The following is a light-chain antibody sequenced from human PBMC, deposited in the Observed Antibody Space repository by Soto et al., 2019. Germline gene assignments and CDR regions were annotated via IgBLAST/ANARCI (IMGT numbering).Light chain of an antibody. Sequence: DIVLTQSPDSLAVSLGERSTINCKSIHTFLYSSNNKNYLAWYQQRPGQPPKLLIYWASTRESGVPDRFSGSGSGTDFTLTISSLQAEDVAVYYCQQYYSTITFGQGTRLEIK. CDR2: WAS. J-gene: IGKJ5*01. CDR1: HTFLYSSNNKNY. CDR3: QQYYSTIT. V-gene: IGKV4-1*01.